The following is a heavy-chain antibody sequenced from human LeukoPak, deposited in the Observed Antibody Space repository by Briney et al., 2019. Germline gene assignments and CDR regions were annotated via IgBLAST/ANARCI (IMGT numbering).Heavy chain of an antibody. Sequence: SETLSLTCTVSGGSMSSYYWSWIRQPPGKGLECIGYIYYTGSTNYNPSLKSRVTISVDTSKNQFSLRLSSVTAADTAVYYCARYSSSFYAFDIWGQGTMVTVSS. J-gene: IGHJ3*02. D-gene: IGHD6-6*01. V-gene: IGHV4-59*01. CDR3: ARYSSSFYAFDI. CDR2: IYYTGST. CDR1: GGSMSSYY.